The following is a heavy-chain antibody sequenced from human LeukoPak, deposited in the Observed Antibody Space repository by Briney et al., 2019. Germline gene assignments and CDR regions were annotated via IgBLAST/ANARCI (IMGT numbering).Heavy chain of an antibody. CDR2: ISYDGSNK. CDR1: GFTFSSYA. J-gene: IGHJ4*02. V-gene: IGHV3-30-3*01. CDR3: ARDQDIVVVPAAILDY. D-gene: IGHD2-2*01. Sequence: PGGSLRLSCAASGFTFSSYAMHWVRQAPGKGLEWVAVISYDGSNKYYADSVKGRFTISRDNPKNTLYLQMNSLRAEDTAVYYCARDQDIVVVPAAILDYWGQGTLVTVSS.